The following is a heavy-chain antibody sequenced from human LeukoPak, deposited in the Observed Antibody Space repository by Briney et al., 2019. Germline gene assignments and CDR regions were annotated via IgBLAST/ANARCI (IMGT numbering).Heavy chain of an antibody. V-gene: IGHV7-4-1*02. CDR1: GYTFTSYA. CDR3: ARAYYDFWSGYYGLFDY. Sequence: ASVKVSCKASGYTFTSYAMNWVRQAPGQGLEWMGWINTNTGNPTYAQGFTGRFVFSLDTSVSTAYLQISSLKAEDTAVYYCARAYYDFWSGYYGLFDYWGQGTLVTVSS. CDR2: INTNTGNP. D-gene: IGHD3-3*01. J-gene: IGHJ4*02.